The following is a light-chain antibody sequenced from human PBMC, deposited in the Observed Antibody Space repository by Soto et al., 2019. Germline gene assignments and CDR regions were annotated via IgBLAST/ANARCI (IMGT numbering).Light chain of an antibody. CDR1: QSVSSN. CDR2: GAS. J-gene: IGKJ2*01. Sequence: EIVMTQSPATLSVSPGERATLSCMASQSVSSNLAWYQQTPGQAPRLLIYGASTRATGIPARFSGSGSWTEFTFTISSLQSEDVAVYYCQQYNNWPPYTFGQGTKLESK. V-gene: IGKV3-15*01. CDR3: QQYNNWPPYT.